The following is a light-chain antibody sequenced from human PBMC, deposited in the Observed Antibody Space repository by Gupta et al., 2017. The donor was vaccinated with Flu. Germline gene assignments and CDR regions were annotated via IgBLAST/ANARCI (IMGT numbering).Light chain of an antibody. CDR2: DES. Sequence: GGNNIGNKCVHWYQQKPGQAPVLVVYDESDRPSGIPERFSGSNSGNTATLTIGRVEDGDEADYYCQVWYRSVHQWVFGGGTKLTVL. CDR1: NIGNKC. J-gene: IGLJ3*02. V-gene: IGLV3-21*02. CDR3: QVWYRSVHQWV.